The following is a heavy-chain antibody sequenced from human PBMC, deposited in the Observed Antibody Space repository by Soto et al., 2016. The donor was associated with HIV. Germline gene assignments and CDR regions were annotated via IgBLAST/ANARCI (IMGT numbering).Heavy chain of an antibody. CDR3: ARTTWGSGDGPHGVVPTP. CDR1: GFTFSSYS. V-gene: IGHV3-48*04. CDR2: ISSSSSTI. D-gene: IGHD3-10*01. Sequence: EVQLVESGGGLVQPGGSLRLSCAASGFTFSSYSMNWVRQAPGKGLEWVSYISSSSSTIYYADSVKGRFTISRDNAKNSLYLQMNSLRAEDTAVYYCARTTWGSGDGPHGVVPTPWGQGTPGHRLL. J-gene: IGHJ5*02.